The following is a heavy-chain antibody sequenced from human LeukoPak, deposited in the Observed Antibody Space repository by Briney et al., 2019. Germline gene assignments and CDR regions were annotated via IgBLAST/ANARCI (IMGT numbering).Heavy chain of an antibody. V-gene: IGHV3-23*01. CDR1: TTFA. CDR2: ISDRGDKT. D-gene: IGHD2-15*01. CDR3: AREKNRVVLPAPLQY. J-gene: IGHJ4*02. Sequence: GGSLRLSCAAFTTFAMSWVRQAPGRGLEWVSVISDRGDKTHYADSVRGRFTISRDNAKDSLFLQMNSLRPEDTAVYYCAREKNRVVLPAPLQYWGQGTLVTVSS.